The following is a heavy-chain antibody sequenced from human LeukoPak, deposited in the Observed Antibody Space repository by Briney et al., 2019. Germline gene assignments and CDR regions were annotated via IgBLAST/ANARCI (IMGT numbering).Heavy chain of an antibody. CDR3: ARGVAVRSGYSYGYYYYYYMDV. V-gene: IGHV4-39*07. CDR1: GGSISSSSYY. CDR2: IFYSGST. J-gene: IGHJ6*03. Sequence: PSETLSLTCSVSGGSISSSSYYWGWIRQPPGKGLEWIGYIFYSGSTYYNPSLKSRVTISVDTSKNQFSLKLSSVTAADTAVYYCARGVAVRSGYSYGYYYYYYMDVWGKGTTVTVSS. D-gene: IGHD5-18*01.